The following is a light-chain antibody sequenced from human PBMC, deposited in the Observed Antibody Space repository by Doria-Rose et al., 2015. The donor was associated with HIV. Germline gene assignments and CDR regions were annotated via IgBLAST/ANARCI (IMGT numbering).Light chain of an antibody. Sequence: TQSPGTLSLSPGERATLSCRASQSFSSTYLAWYQQKPGQAPSLLIYDGSTRATGIPDRFGASGSGTDFTLTINRLEPEDFALYYCHQYGTSWTFGQGTKVEI. J-gene: IGKJ1*01. V-gene: IGKV3-20*01. CDR3: HQYGTSWT. CDR2: DGS. CDR1: QSFSSTY.